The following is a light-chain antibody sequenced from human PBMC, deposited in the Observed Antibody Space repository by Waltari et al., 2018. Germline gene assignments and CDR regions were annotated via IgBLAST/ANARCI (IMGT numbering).Light chain of an antibody. CDR2: DDS. J-gene: IGLJ1*01. V-gene: IGLV3-21*02. CDR3: QVWDTNSDHLYV. Sequence: SYVLTQPPSVSVAPGQTARITCGGNNIGSQSVHWYQPKSGQAPVMVVYDDSDRPSGIPERFSGAKSVTTATLTISGVEAGDEADYYCQVWDTNSDHLYVFGSGTKVTVL. CDR1: NIGSQS.